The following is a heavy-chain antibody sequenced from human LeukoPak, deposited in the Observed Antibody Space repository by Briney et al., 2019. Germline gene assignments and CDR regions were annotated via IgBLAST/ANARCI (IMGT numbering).Heavy chain of an antibody. V-gene: IGHV3-66*01. CDR3: ARDMSSGWDVNYFDY. CDR2: IYSGGST. Sequence: GGSLRLSCAASGVTVSSNYMSWVRQAPGKGLEWVSVIYSGGSTYYADSVKGRFTISRDNSKNTLYLQMNSLRAEDTAVYYCARDMSSGWDVNYFDYWGQGTLVTVSS. J-gene: IGHJ4*02. CDR1: GVTVSSNY. D-gene: IGHD6-19*01.